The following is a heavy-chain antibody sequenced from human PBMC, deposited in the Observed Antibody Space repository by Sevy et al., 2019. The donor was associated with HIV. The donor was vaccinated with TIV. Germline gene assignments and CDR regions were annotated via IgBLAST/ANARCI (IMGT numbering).Heavy chain of an antibody. D-gene: IGHD3-22*01. V-gene: IGHV3-74*01. CDR3: ARAGYYYDASSSSPDWFDP. CDR2: VNSDGSIT. Sequence: GGSLRLSCVASGFNLSPYWMHWVRQAPGKGLVWVSRVNSDGSITTYADSVKGRFTISRDNAKNTLYLQMNSLRAEDTAVYYCARAGYYYDASSSSPDWFDPWGQGTLVTVSS. CDR1: GFNLSPYW. J-gene: IGHJ5*02.